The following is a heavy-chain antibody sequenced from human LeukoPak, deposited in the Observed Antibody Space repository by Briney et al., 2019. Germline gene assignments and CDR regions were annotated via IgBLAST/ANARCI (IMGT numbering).Heavy chain of an antibody. CDR2: IYYSGST. CDR3: ARRVWDLFWFDP. J-gene: IGHJ5*02. CDR1: GGSISSSSYY. V-gene: IGHV4-39*01. D-gene: IGHD3-10*01. Sequence: SETLSLTCTVSGGSISSSSYYRGWIRQPPGKGLEWIGSIYYSGSTYYNPSLKSRVTISVDTSKNQFSLKLSSVTAADTAVYYCARRVWDLFWFDPWGQGTLVTVSS.